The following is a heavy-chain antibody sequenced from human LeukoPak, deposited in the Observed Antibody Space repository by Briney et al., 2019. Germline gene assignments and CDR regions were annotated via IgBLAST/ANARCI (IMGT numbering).Heavy chain of an antibody. CDR2: IIPILGIA. CDR3: ARGSLESYSDY. J-gene: IGHJ4*02. V-gene: IGHV1-69*04. CDR1: GYTFTSYG. Sequence: SVKVSCKASGYTFTSYGISWVRQAPGQGLEWMGRIIPILGIANYAQKFQGRVTITADKSTSTAYMELSSLRSEDTAVYYCARGSLESYSDYWGQGTLVPVSS. D-gene: IGHD5-24*01.